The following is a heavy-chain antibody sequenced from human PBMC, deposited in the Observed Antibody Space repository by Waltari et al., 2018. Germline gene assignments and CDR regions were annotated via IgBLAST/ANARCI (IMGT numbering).Heavy chain of an antibody. J-gene: IGHJ5*02. V-gene: IGHV4-4*02. CDR2: IYHSGST. CDR1: GGSISSSNW. CDR3: ARDKSPRGFCSGGSCYWFDP. D-gene: IGHD2-15*01. Sequence: QVQLQESGPGLVKPSGTLSLTCAVSGGSISSSNWWSWVRQPPGKGLEWIGEIYHSGSTNDNPSLKRRVTISVDKSKNQFSLKLSSVTAADTAVYYCARDKSPRGFCSGGSCYWFDPWGQGTLVTVSS.